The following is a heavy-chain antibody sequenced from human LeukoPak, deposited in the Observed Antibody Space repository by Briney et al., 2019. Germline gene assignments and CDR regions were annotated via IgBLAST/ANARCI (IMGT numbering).Heavy chain of an antibody. CDR2: ISGSGGNT. CDR1: GFTFSSYA. Sequence: PGGSPRLSCAASGFTFSSYAMSWVRQAPGNGLEWVSAISGSGGNTYYADSVKGRFTISRDNSKNTLYLQMNSLRAEDTAVYYCAKDQGHVLRYFDWFGNYYMDVWGKGTTVTVSS. CDR3: AKDQGHVLRYFDWFGNYYMDV. V-gene: IGHV3-23*01. D-gene: IGHD3-9*01. J-gene: IGHJ6*03.